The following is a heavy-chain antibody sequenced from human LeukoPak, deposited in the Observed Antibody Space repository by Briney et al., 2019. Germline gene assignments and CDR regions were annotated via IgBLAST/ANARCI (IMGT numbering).Heavy chain of an antibody. J-gene: IGHJ5*02. CDR1: GFTFSSYW. Sequence: GGSLRLSCAASGFTFSSYWMHWVRQVPGKGMVWVSRINIDGSSTNYADSVKGRFTISRDNPKNTLYLQMNSLRAEDTAVYYCARACYSGSGSYCSWGQGTLVTVSS. V-gene: IGHV3-74*01. CDR2: INIDGSST. D-gene: IGHD3-10*01. CDR3: ARACYSGSGSYCS.